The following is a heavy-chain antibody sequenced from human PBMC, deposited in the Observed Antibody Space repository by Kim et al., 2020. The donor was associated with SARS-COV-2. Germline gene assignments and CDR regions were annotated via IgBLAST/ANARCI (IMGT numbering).Heavy chain of an antibody. CDR2: ITEDGGNT. CDR1: GFTFSRYP. V-gene: IGHV3-64*01. Sequence: GGSLRPSCAASGFTFSRYPMHWVRQAPGKGLESVSAITEDGGNTYYANSLKGRFTISRDNSKNTLYLQVGNLRGDDMAVYYCAREGGGDSDNSLDYWGQG. D-gene: IGHD2-21*01. CDR3: AREGGGDSDNSLDY. J-gene: IGHJ4*02.